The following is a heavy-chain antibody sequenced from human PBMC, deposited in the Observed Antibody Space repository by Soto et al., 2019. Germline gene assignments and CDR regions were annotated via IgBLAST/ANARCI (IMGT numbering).Heavy chain of an antibody. J-gene: IGHJ6*01. V-gene: IGHV4-31*03. D-gene: IGHD4-17*01. Sequence: QVRLEESGPGLVKPSETLYLICSVSGGSVNNSNYFWNWIRHHPENGLEWIGYNYYSGSTRNNPSFKSRATLSIDTSKNQFSLRLNSVTVADTAVYFCARDADYGGSRGGMDVWGRGTTVTVSS. CDR2: NYYSGST. CDR1: GGSVNNSNYF. CDR3: ARDADYGGSRGGMDV.